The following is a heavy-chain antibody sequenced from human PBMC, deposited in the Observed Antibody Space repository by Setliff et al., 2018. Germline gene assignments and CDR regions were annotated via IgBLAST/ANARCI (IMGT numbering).Heavy chain of an antibody. V-gene: IGHV4-59*12. CDR2: IYDTGSN. Sequence: PSETLSLTCTVSGGSMNSYYLSWIRQPPGKGLEWIGDIYDTGSNNYNPSLKSRVTISVDTSKNQFSLKLTSVTAADTAVYYCARDGYYGSGIYYPLAFWGQGTLVTVSS. CDR3: ARDGYYGSGIYYPLAF. CDR1: GGSMNSYY. J-gene: IGHJ4*02. D-gene: IGHD3-10*01.